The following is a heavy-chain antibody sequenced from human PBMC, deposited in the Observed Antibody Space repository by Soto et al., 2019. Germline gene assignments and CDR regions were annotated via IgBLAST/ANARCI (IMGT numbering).Heavy chain of an antibody. J-gene: IGHJ5*02. CDR2: ISGTGGST. Sequence: GGSVRLSCAASGFTFSSYAMSWVRQAPGKGLEWISAISGTGGSTYYADSVKGRFTISRDNSKNTLYLQMNSLRAEDTAVYYCAKDSSAWSNWFDPWGQGTLVTVSS. CDR1: GFTFSSYA. V-gene: IGHV3-23*01. D-gene: IGHD6-19*01. CDR3: AKDSSAWSNWFDP.